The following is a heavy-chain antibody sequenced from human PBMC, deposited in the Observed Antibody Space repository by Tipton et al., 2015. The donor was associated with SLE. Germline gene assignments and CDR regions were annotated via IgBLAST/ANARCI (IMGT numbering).Heavy chain of an antibody. CDR2: IHYSGNS. CDR1: GGSISSSLYY. D-gene: IGHD2-2*01. V-gene: IGHV4-39*01. Sequence: TLSLTCSVSGGSISSSLYYWGWVRQPPGKGLEWIATIHYSGNSYSNPPLKSRVTISVDTSKNQFSLKLSSVTAADTAVYYCATSPLTLWGQGTLVTVSS. CDR3: ATSPLTL. J-gene: IGHJ4*02.